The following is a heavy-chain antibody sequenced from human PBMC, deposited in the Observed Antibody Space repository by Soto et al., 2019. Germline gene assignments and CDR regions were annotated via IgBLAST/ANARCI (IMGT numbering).Heavy chain of an antibody. Sequence: QIHLVQSGPEVRKPEASVKLSCKTSGYTFITYGLTWVRQAPGEGLEWMGWINPYSGNTAFAEKFQDRITVTTDTSTDTAYMELEDLDSDDTAVYYCAKNAVSGDYASHLDYWGQGTLVAVST. V-gene: IGHV1-18*01. CDR1: GYTFITYG. CDR3: AKNAVSGDYASHLDY. J-gene: IGHJ4*02. D-gene: IGHD4-17*01. CDR2: INPYSGNT.